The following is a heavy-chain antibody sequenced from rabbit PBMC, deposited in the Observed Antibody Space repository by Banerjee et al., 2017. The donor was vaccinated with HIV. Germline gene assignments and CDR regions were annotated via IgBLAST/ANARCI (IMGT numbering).Heavy chain of an antibody. CDR1: GFSFSTAVW. CDR3: ARDLTGVIGWNFNL. CDR2: IYAGDGTT. Sequence: QSLEESGGDLVKPGASLTLTCTASGFSFSTAVWIYWVRQAPGKGLEWIACIYAGDGTTYYASWAKGRFTISKTSSTVDLKMTSLTAADTATYFCARDLTGVIGWNFNLWGPGTLVT. D-gene: IGHD1-1*01. J-gene: IGHJ4*01. V-gene: IGHV1S40*01.